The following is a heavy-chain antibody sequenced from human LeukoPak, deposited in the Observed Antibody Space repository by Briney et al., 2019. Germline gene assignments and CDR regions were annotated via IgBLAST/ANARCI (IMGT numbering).Heavy chain of an antibody. V-gene: IGHV4-39*07. CDR2: IYYSGST. J-gene: IGHJ4*02. CDR1: GGSISSSSHY. CDR3: ARTTYSSSWYFDY. Sequence: SETLSLTCTVSGGSISSSSHYWGWIRQPPGKGLEWIGSIYYSGSTYYNPSLKSRVTISVDTSKNQFSLKLSSVTAADTAVYYCARTTYSSSWYFDYWGQGTLVTVSS. D-gene: IGHD6-13*01.